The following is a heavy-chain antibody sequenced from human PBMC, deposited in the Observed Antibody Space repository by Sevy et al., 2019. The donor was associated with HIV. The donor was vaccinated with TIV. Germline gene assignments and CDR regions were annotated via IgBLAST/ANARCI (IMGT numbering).Heavy chain of an antibody. CDR1: GLTFSTYG. Sequence: GGSLRLSCAASGLTFSTYGMHWVRQAPGEGLEWVAVISYDGNIQYYADSVKGRFTVSRDNSKNTLYLQMNSLRAEDSAVYYCAKDQGGYNYAPGYWGQGTLVTVSS. CDR2: ISYDGNIQ. J-gene: IGHJ4*02. CDR3: AKDQGGYNYAPGY. D-gene: IGHD5-18*01. V-gene: IGHV3-30*18.